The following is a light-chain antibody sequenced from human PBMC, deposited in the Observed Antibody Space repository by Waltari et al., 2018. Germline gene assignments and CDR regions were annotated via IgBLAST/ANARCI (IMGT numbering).Light chain of an antibody. CDR2: LVS. V-gene: IGKV2-28*01. Sequence: DIVMTQSPLSLPVTPGEPASISCRSSQSLVEINGYTYLDWYLQKPGQSPQLLIYLVSNRASGVPDRFRGSGSGTDFTLKISRVEAGDVGVYYCMQALRSPHTFGQGTKLEIK. CDR3: MQALRSPHT. CDR1: QSLVEINGYTY. J-gene: IGKJ2*01.